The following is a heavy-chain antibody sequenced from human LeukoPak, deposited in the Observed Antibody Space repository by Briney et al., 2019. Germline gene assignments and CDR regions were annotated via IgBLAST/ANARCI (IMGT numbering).Heavy chain of an antibody. J-gene: IGHJ4*02. CDR1: GFTFSSYG. Sequence: GGSLRLSCAASGFTFSSYGMNWVRQAPGKGLEWVSSISSGSTYTYYADSVKGRFTISRDNAKNSLYLQMNSLRAEDTAVYYCVTEVSGSFPTWGQGTLVTVSS. D-gene: IGHD1-26*01. V-gene: IGHV3-21*01. CDR2: ISSGSTYT. CDR3: VTEVSGSFPT.